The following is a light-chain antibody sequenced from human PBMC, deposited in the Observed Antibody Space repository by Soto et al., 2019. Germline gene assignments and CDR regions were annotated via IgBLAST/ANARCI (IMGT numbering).Light chain of an antibody. CDR3: CSFAGSSTFWV. V-gene: IGLV2-23*02. J-gene: IGLJ3*02. Sequence: QSVLTQPASVSRCPGQSITISCSGTTSDVGGYDVVSWYQPHPGKAPKLMIFEVNQRPSGVSDRFSGSKSGNTASLTISGLQAGDEADYYCCSFAGSSTFWVFGGGTKVTVL. CDR1: TSDVGGYDV. CDR2: EVN.